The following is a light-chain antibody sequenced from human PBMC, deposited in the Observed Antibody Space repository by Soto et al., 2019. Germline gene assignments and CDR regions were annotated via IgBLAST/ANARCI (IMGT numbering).Light chain of an antibody. CDR2: AAS. Sequence: DIQMTQSPSSLSSSVGDRVTITCRASQGISNYLAWYQQKPGKVPKLLSYAASTLQSGVPSRFSGSGSGTDFTLTISSLKPEDVATYYCQKYNSALGTFGGGTKVEIK. J-gene: IGKJ4*01. V-gene: IGKV1-27*01. CDR3: QKYNSALGT. CDR1: QGISNY.